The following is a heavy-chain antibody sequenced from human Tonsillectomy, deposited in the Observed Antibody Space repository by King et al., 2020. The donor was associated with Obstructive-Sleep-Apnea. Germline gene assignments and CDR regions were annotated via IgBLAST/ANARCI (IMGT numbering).Heavy chain of an antibody. CDR2: IYPGDSDT. J-gene: IGHJ4*02. CDR3: ARHQSLSGSYYPDY. V-gene: IGHV5-51*01. D-gene: IGHD1-26*01. CDR1: GYSFTSDC. Sequence: VQLLESGAEVKKPVESLKISCKGSGYSFTSDCIGWVRQMPWKGLEWMGIIYPGDSDTRYSPSFLGQVTISADKSIITAYLQWSSLKASDTAMYYCARHQSLSGSYYPDYWGQGTLVTVSS.